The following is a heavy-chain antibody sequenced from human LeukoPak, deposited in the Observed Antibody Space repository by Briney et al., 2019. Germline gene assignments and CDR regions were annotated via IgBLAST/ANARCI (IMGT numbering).Heavy chain of an antibody. D-gene: IGHD2-15*01. V-gene: IGHV4-30-2*01. Sequence: SQTLSLTCAVSGGSISSGGYSWSWIRQPPGKGLEWIGYIYHGGSTYYNPSLKSRVTISVDRSKNQFSLKLSSVTAADTAVYYCASRRGYCSGGSCYWGDAFDIWGQGTMVTVSS. CDR3: ASRRGYCSGGSCYWGDAFDI. J-gene: IGHJ3*02. CDR1: GGSISSGGYS. CDR2: IYHGGST.